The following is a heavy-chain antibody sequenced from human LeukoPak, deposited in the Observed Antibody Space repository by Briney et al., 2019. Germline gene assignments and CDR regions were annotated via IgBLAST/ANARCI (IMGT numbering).Heavy chain of an antibody. CDR3: ARDDYGDYGSSDY. CDR2: IIPIFGTA. Sequence: SVKVSCKASGGTFSSYAISWVRQAPGQGLEWMGGIIPIFGTANYAQKFQGRVTITADESTSTAYMELSSLRSEDTAVYYCARDDYGDYGSSDYWGQGTLVTVSS. V-gene: IGHV1-69*13. J-gene: IGHJ4*02. D-gene: IGHD4-17*01. CDR1: GGTFSSYA.